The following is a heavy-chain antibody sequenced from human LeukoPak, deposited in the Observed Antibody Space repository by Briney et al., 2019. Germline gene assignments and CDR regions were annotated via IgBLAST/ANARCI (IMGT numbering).Heavy chain of an antibody. J-gene: IGHJ4*02. D-gene: IGHD4-17*01. CDR3: ARVERLRFTYFDY. V-gene: IGHV3-11*01. Sequence: GGSLRLSCAASGFTFSDYYMSWLRQAPGKGLEWVSYISSSGSTIYYADSVKGRFTISRDNAKNSLYLQMNSLRAEDTAVYYCARVERLRFTYFDYWGQGTLVTVSS. CDR2: ISSSGSTI. CDR1: GFTFSDYY.